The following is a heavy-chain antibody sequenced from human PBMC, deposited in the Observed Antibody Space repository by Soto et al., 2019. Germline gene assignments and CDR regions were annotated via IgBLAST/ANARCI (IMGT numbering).Heavy chain of an antibody. J-gene: IGHJ4*02. D-gene: IGHD6-13*01. CDR2: IKEDGSEK. V-gene: IGHV3-7*01. CDR1: GFTFSTYW. CDR3: SSRKHLDY. Sequence: GGSLRLSCAASGFTFSTYWMSWVRQTPGKGLEWVANIKEDGSEKYYVDSVKGRFTISRDNAKNSLYLQMNSLGAEDTAVYYCSSRKHLDYWGQGILVTVSS.